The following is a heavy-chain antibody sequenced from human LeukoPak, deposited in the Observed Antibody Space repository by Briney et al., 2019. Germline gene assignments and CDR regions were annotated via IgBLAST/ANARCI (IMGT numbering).Heavy chain of an antibody. J-gene: IGHJ6*03. CDR1: GYSVACSW. D-gene: IGHD2-8*01. Sequence: GESLKISCKGSGYSVACSWLGWVRQMPGKGLEWMGIIYPDDSDTRYSPSFEGQITISVDKSISTAYLQWSSLKASDNAVYYCARHGHCTNGVCYSNYYYHMDVWGKGTTVTVSS. CDR3: ARHGHCTNGVCYSNYYYHMDV. CDR2: IYPDDSDT. V-gene: IGHV5-51*01.